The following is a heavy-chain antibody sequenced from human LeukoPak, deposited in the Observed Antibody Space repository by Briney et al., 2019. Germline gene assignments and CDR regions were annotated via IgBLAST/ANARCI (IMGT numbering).Heavy chain of an antibody. Sequence: GGSLRLSCAASGFTFSDYYMSWIRQALGKGLEWVSYISSSGSTIYYADSVKGRFTISRDNAKNSLYLQMNSLRAEDTAVYYCARDRDPESELYYFDYWGQGTLVTVSS. D-gene: IGHD1-26*01. CDR2: ISSSGSTI. J-gene: IGHJ4*02. CDR3: ARDRDPESELYYFDY. CDR1: GFTFSDYY. V-gene: IGHV3-11*01.